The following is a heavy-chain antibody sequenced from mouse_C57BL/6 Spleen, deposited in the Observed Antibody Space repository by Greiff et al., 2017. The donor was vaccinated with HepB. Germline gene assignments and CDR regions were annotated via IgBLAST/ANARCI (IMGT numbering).Heavy chain of an antibody. J-gene: IGHJ4*01. D-gene: IGHD2-3*01. V-gene: IGHV5-6*01. CDR2: ISSGGSYT. CDR1: GFTFSSYG. CDR3: ARIYDGYGVDY. Sequence: EVHLVESGGDLVKPGGSLKLSCAASGFTFSSYGMSWVRQTPDKRLEWVATISSGGSYTYYPDSVKGRFTISRDNAKNTLYLQMSSLKSEDTAMYYCARIYDGYGVDYWGQGTSVTVSS.